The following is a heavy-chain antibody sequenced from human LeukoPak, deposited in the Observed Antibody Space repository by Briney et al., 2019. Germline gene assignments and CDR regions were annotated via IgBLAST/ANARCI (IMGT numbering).Heavy chain of an antibody. CDR3: ARHRGPARRGSSGGYYFDY. CDR2: IYPGDSDT. J-gene: IGHJ4*02. Sequence: GESLKISCKGSGYSFTSYWIGWVRQMLGKGLEWMGIIYPGDSDTRYSPSFQGQVTISADKSISTAYLQWSSLKASDTAMYYCARHRGPARRGSSGGYYFDYWGQGTLVTVSS. CDR1: GYSFTSYW. D-gene: IGHD6-6*01. V-gene: IGHV5-51*01.